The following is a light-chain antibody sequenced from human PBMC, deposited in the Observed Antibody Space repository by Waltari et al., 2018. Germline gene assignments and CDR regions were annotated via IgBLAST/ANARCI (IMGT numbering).Light chain of an antibody. Sequence: DIQMTQSPSSLSASVGDRVTITCRASQSISTYLNWYQQRPGKAPKLLIYAASSLQSGVPSRFSGTGSETDFTLTISSLQPEDFATYCCQKSYNSPYTFGQGTKLEIK. CDR3: QKSYNSPYT. CDR2: AAS. CDR1: QSISTY. J-gene: IGKJ2*01. V-gene: IGKV1-39*01.